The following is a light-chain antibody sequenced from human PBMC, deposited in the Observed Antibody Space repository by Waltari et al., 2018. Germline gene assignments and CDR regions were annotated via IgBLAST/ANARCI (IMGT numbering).Light chain of an antibody. CDR3: CSYAGSNSWV. CDR2: EGS. CDR1: SSDVGRYNL. V-gene: IGLV2-23*01. J-gene: IGLJ3*02. Sequence: QSALTQTAPVSGSPGQAITIPCTGTSSDVGRYNLFSWYQQPPGKVPKFMIYEGSERPSGVSNRFSGTKSGNTATLTISGLQAEDEADYYCCSYAGSNSWVFGGGTKLTVV.